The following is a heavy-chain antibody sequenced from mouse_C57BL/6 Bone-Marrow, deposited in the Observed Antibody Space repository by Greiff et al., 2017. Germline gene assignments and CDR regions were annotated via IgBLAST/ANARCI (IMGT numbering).Heavy chain of an antibody. Sequence: QVQLKQSGAELVMPGASVKLSCKASGYTFTSYWMHWVKQRPGQGLEWIGEIDPSDSYTNYNQKFKGKSTVTVDKSSSTAYMQLSSLTSEDSAVYYCARSSSTMVGAYWGQGTLVTVSA. CDR3: ARSSSTMVGAY. CDR2: IDPSDSYT. J-gene: IGHJ3*01. CDR1: GYTFTSYW. V-gene: IGHV1-69*01. D-gene: IGHD2-1*01.